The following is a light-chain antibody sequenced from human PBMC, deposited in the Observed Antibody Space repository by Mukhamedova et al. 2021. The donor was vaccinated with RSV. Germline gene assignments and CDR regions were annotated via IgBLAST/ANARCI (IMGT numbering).Light chain of an antibody. V-gene: IGKV1-8*01. Sequence: VTITCRASQGISSYLAWYQQKPGKAPKLLIYAASTLQSGVPSRFSGSGSGTDFTLTISCLQSEEFATYYCQQYYSYPLTFGGGT. CDR1: QGISSY. J-gene: IGKJ4*01. CDR3: QQYYSYPLT. CDR2: AAS.